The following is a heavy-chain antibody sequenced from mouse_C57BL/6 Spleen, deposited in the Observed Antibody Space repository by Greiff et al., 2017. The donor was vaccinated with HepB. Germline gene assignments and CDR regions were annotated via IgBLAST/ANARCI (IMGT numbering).Heavy chain of an antibody. V-gene: IGHV1-5*01. CDR3: FYYGSNLYYAMDY. CDR2: IYPGNSDT. J-gene: IGHJ4*01. D-gene: IGHD1-1*01. CDR1: GYTFTSYW. Sequence: EVQLQQSGTVLARPGASVKMSCKTSGYTFTSYWMHWVKQRPGQGLEWIGAIYPGNSDTSYNQKFKGKAKLTAVTSASTAYMELSSLTNEDSAVYYCFYYGSNLYYAMDYWGQGTSVTVSS.